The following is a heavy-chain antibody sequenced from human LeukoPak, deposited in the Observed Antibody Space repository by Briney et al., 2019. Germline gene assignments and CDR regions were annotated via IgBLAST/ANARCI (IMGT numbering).Heavy chain of an antibody. V-gene: IGHV3-48*04. CDR3: ARDLDLNFDY. CDR2: FSSSSSTI. J-gene: IGHJ4*02. CDR1: GFTFSSYS. Sequence: PGGSLRLSCAASGFTFSSYSMNWVRQAPEKGLEWVSYFSSSSSTIYYADSVKGRFTISRDNAKNSLYLQMNSLRAEDTAVYYCARDLDLNFDYWGQGTLVTVSS.